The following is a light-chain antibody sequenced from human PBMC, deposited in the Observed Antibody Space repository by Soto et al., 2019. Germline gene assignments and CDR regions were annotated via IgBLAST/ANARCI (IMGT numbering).Light chain of an antibody. CDR3: MQALQTPYT. CDR2: LGS. CDR1: QSLLHSNGYNY. Sequence: DIVMTQSPLSLPVTAGEPASISCGSSQSLLHSNGYNYLDWYLQKPGQSPQLLIYLGSNRASGVPDRFSGSGSGTDFTLKISRVEAEDIGVYYCMQALQTPYTFGQGTKLEIK. J-gene: IGKJ2*01. V-gene: IGKV2-28*01.